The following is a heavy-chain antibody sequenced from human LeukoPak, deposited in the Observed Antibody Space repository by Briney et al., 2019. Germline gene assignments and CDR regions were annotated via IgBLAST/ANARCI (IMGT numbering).Heavy chain of an antibody. J-gene: IGHJ5*02. D-gene: IGHD2-2*01. Sequence: PGGSLRLSCAASGFTFSNYGMHWVRQAPGKGLEWVAVISYDGSNKYYADSVKGRFTISRDNSKNTLYLQMNSLRAEDTAVYYCAKDRGDIVVVPATIQPFDPWGQGTLVTVSS. V-gene: IGHV3-30*18. CDR1: GFTFSNYG. CDR2: ISYDGSNK. CDR3: AKDRGDIVVVPATIQPFDP.